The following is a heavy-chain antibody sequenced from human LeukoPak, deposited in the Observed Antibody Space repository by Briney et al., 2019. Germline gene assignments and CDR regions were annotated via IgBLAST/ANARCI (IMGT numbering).Heavy chain of an antibody. CDR3: ARLDGGLYYYYYYYMDV. CDR2: IYTSGST. Sequence: SQTLSLTCTVSGGSISSGSYYWSWIRQPAGKGLEWIGRIYTSGSTYYNPSLKSRVTISVDTSKNQFSLKLSSVTAADTAVYYCARLDGGLYYYYYYYMDVWGKGTTVTISS. CDR1: GGSISSGSYY. D-gene: IGHD4-23*01. V-gene: IGHV4-61*02. J-gene: IGHJ6*03.